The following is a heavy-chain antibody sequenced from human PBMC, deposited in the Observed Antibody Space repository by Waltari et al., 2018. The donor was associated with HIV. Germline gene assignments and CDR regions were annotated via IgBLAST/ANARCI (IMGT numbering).Heavy chain of an antibody. CDR1: GFTLSGTR. J-gene: IGHJ5*01. Sequence: EVQLVESGGGLVQPGASLKLSCAASGFTLSGTRIHWVPQAPGKGLEWVGRITSKAKNYATAYAVSVKGRFLVSRDDSENTAFLQMNSLTTEYTAVYYCTLFGTTDSWGQGTLVTVSS. V-gene: IGHV3-73*01. CDR3: TLFGTTDS. CDR2: ITSKAKNYAT. D-gene: IGHD1-7*01.